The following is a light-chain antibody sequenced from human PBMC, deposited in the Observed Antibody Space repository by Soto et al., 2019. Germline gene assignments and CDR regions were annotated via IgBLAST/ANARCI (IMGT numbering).Light chain of an antibody. CDR1: QTIGRN. Sequence: DIQMTQSPASLSASIGDRITISCLASQTIGRNLNWYQQKPGKAPTLLMFTSSSLQSGVPSRFSGSGSGTEFTLTISILQYEDFAVYYCQQDNNGSPWTFGHGTKV. CDR2: TSS. CDR3: QQDNNGSPWT. V-gene: IGKV1-39*01. J-gene: IGKJ1*01.